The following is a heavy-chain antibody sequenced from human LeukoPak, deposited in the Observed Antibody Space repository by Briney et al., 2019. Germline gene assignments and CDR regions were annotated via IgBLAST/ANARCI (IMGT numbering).Heavy chain of an antibody. CDR2: INPSGAST. V-gene: IGHV1-46*01. CDR3: ARAYGSSSPTYYYYYMDV. J-gene: IGHJ6*03. D-gene: IGHD6-6*01. Sequence: ASVKVSCKASGYTFTSYYMHWVRQAPGQGLEWMGIINPSGASTSYAQKFQGRVTMTRDTSTSTVYMELSSLRSEDTAVYYCARAYGSSSPTYYYYYMDVWGKGTTVTVSS. CDR1: GYTFTSYY.